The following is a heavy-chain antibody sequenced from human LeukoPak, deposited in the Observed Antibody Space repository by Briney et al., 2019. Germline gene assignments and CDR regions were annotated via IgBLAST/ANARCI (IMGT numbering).Heavy chain of an antibody. Sequence: GESLKISCKGSGYSFTSYWIGWVRQMPGKGLERMGIIYPGDSDTRYSPSFQGQVTISADKSISTAYLQWGSLKASDTAMYYCARWDCSSTSCYYNWFDPWGQGTLVTVSS. CDR3: ARWDCSSTSCYYNWFDP. D-gene: IGHD2-2*01. V-gene: IGHV5-51*01. CDR1: GYSFTSYW. CDR2: IYPGDSDT. J-gene: IGHJ5*02.